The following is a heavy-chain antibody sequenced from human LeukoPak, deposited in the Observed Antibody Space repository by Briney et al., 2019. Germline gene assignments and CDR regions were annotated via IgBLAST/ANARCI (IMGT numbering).Heavy chain of an antibody. CDR1: GYTFTSYG. CDR3: ARGHMAARPGRLLD. J-gene: IGHJ4*02. V-gene: IGHV1-18*01. CDR2: ISAYNGNT. Sequence: ASVTVSCKASGYTFTSYGISWVRQAPGQGLEWMGWISAYNGNTNYAQKLQGRVTMTTDTSTSTAYMELRSLRSDDTAVYYCARGHMAARPGRLLDWGQGTLVTVSS. D-gene: IGHD6-6*01.